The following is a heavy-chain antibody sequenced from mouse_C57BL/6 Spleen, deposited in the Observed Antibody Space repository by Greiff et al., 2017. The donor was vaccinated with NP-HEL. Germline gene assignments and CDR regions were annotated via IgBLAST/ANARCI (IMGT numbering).Heavy chain of an antibody. CDR2: IYPRSGNT. CDR1: GYTFTSYG. V-gene: IGHV1-81*01. CDR3: ARKGIYYDYDEAMDY. D-gene: IGHD2-4*01. Sequence: VQLQQSGAELARPGASVKLSCKASGYTFTSYGISWVKQRTGQGLEWIGEIYPRSGNTYYNEKFKGKATLTADKSSSTAYMELRSLTSEDSAVYFCARKGIYYDYDEAMDYWGQGTSVTVSS. J-gene: IGHJ4*01.